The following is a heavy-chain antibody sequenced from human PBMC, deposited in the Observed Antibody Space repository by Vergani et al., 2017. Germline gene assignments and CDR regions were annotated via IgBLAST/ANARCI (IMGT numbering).Heavy chain of an antibody. D-gene: IGHD6-13*01. CDR1: GGSFSGYY. J-gene: IGHJ4*02. V-gene: IGHV4-34*01. Sequence: QVQLQRWGAGLLKPSETLSLTCAVYGGSFSGYYWSWIRQPPGKGLEWIGEINHSGSTNYNPSLKSRVTISVDTSKNQFSLKLSSVTAADTAVYYCARGLVGYSSSWVDYWGQGTLVTVSS. CDR2: INHSGST. CDR3: ARGLVGYSSSWVDY.